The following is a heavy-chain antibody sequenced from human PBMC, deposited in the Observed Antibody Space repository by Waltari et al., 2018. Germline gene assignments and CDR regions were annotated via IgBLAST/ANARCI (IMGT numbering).Heavy chain of an antibody. Sequence: QVQLVQSGAEVKKPGASVKVSCKASGYTFTGYYMHWVRQAPGQGLEWMGGTNPKRGGTNYAQKCQGRVTMTRDTSISTAYRELSRLRSDDTAVYYCARGKGGSQYYFDYWGQGTLVTVSS. J-gene: IGHJ4*02. CDR3: ARGKGGSQYYFDY. CDR2: TNPKRGGT. D-gene: IGHD1-26*01. V-gene: IGHV1-2*02. CDR1: GYTFTGYY.